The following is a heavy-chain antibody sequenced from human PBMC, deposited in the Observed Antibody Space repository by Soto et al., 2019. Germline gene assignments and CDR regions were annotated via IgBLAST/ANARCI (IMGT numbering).Heavy chain of an antibody. CDR2: ISYSGST. CDR1: GGSISTYY. J-gene: IGHJ6*02. V-gene: IGHV4-59*01. CDR3: ARGTRATQYYYYFYGMDV. Sequence: PSETLSLTCTVSGGSISTYYWTWIRQPPGKGLEWIGYISYSGSTNYNPSLKSRLTISLNTSKKHFSLKLSSVTAADTAVYYCARGTRATQYYYYFYGMDVWGQGTTATVSS.